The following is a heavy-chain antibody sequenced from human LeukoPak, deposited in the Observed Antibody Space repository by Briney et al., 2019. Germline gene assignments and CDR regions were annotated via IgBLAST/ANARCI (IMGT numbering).Heavy chain of an antibody. D-gene: IGHD6-19*01. CDR2: INHSGST. CDR3: ARVVSSGWSGDYFDY. J-gene: IGHJ4*02. Sequence: SETLSLTCAVYGGSFSGYYWSWIRQPPGKGLEWIGEINHSGSTNYNPSLKSRVTMSVDTSKNQFSLKLSSVTAADTAVYYCARVVSSGWSGDYFDYWGQGTLVTVSS. V-gene: IGHV4-34*01. CDR1: GGSFSGYY.